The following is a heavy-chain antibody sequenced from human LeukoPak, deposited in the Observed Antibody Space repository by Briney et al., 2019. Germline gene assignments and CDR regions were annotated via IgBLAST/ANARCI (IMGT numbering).Heavy chain of an antibody. V-gene: IGHV3-21*01. Sequence: GGSLRLSCAASGFTFSSYSMNWGRQAPGKGLEWVSSISSSSSYIYYADSVKGRFTISRDNAKNSLYLQMNSLRAEDTAVYYCARDFSSAMVLSSFDYWGQGTLVTVSS. CDR1: GFTFSSYS. D-gene: IGHD5-18*01. CDR3: ARDFSSAMVLSSFDY. J-gene: IGHJ4*02. CDR2: ISSSSSYI.